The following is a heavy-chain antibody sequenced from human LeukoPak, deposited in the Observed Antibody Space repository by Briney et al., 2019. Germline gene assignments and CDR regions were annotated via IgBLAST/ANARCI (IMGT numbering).Heavy chain of an antibody. J-gene: IGHJ4*02. Sequence: ASVKVSCKASGYTFTGYYMHWVRQAPGQGLEWMGWINPNSGGTNYAQKLQGRVTMTTDTSTNTAYMELRSLRSDDTAVYYCARDPLTILGYYDSSGYYPDYWGQGTLVTVSS. V-gene: IGHV1-2*02. CDR2: INPNSGGT. D-gene: IGHD3-22*01. CDR1: GYTFTGYY. CDR3: ARDPLTILGYYDSSGYYPDY.